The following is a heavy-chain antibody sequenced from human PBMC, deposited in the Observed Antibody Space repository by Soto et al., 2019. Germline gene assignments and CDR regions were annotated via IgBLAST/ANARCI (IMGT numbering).Heavy chain of an antibody. D-gene: IGHD6-25*01. J-gene: IGHJ4*02. V-gene: IGHV4-61*01. Sequence: SETLSLTCTVSGGSVSRDSNFWSWIRQPPGKGLEWIGYIYYSGPSRYNPSLESRVTISIDSSKNQVSLTLTSVTAADTAVYYCARGYSRYAHWGRGALVTVSS. CDR1: GGSVSRDSNF. CDR2: IYYSGPS. CDR3: ARGYSRYAH.